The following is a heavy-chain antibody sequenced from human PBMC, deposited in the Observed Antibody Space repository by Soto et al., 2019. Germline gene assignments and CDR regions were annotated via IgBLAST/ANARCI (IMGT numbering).Heavy chain of an antibody. J-gene: IGHJ4*02. CDR3: ARGPSGDKVHY. Sequence: SETLSLTCTVSGGSMISYYWSWIRQPPGKGLEWIGHIFDSGTTYTNPSLRSQVAISLDTSKNHFSLTLSSVTAADTAVYYCARGPSGDKVHYWGQGALVTVSS. CDR1: GGSMISYY. D-gene: IGHD7-27*01. V-gene: IGHV4-30-4*01. CDR2: IFDSGTT.